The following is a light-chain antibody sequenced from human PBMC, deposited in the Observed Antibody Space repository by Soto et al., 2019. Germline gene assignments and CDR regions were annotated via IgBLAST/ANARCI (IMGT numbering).Light chain of an antibody. J-gene: IGLJ1*01. CDR2: SNN. Sequence: QSVLTQPPSVSGAPGQTITMSCTGSGSNVGASYDVHWYQVLPGAGPRLLIYSNNQRPSGVPDRFSGSKSGTSASLAISGLRSEDEADYYCAAWDDSLSGSYVFGTGTKLTVL. CDR3: AAWDDSLSGSYV. V-gene: IGLV1-47*02. CDR1: GSNVGASYD.